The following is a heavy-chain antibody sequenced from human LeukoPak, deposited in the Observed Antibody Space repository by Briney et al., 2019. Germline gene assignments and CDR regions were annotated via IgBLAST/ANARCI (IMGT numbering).Heavy chain of an antibody. CDR2: TNSDGTIT. J-gene: IGHJ4*02. V-gene: IGHV3-74*01. CDR3: ARGVGGDSDY. D-gene: IGHD2-21*02. CDR1: GFTFGSSS. Sequence: GSLRLSCAASGFTFGSSSMHWVRQAPGKGLVWVSRTNSDGTITAYADPVKGRFTISRDNAKNTVYLQMNSLRAEDTAVYYCARGVGGDSDYWGQGTLVTVSS.